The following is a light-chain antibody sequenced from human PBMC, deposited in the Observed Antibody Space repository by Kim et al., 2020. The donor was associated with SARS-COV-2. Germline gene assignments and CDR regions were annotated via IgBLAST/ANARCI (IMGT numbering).Light chain of an antibody. V-gene: IGKV1-39*01. Sequence: DIQMTQSPSSLSASVGDRVTITCRASQSISTYLNWYRQKPGTAPKLLIYGASSLQSGVPSRFSGSGSGTDFTLTISSLQPEDFATYYCQQSYSTPLTFGGGTKVDIK. J-gene: IGKJ4*01. CDR1: QSISTY. CDR3: QQSYSTPLT. CDR2: GAS.